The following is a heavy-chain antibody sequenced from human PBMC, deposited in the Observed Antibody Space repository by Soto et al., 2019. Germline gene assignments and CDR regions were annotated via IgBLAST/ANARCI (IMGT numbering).Heavy chain of an antibody. CDR1: GYTFTSYG. D-gene: IGHD4-17*01. J-gene: IGHJ4*02. Sequence: GASVKVSCKASGYTFTSYGISWVRQAPGQGLEWMGWISAYNGNTNYAQKLQGRVTMTTDTSTSTAYMELRSLRSDDTAVYYCARVEATVVTHPPDYWGQGTLVTVSS. V-gene: IGHV1-18*04. CDR2: ISAYNGNT. CDR3: ARVEATVVTHPPDY.